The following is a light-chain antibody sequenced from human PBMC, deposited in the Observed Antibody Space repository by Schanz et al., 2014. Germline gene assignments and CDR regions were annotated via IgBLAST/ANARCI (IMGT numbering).Light chain of an antibody. CDR3: SSYTVTSTLV. CDR1: SNDVGSYNR. Sequence: QSALTQPPSVSGSPGQSVTISCTGTSNDVGSYNRVSWYQQPPGTAPKLMIYEVSNRPSGVPDRFSGSKSDVTASLTISGLQAEDEADYYCSSYTVTSTLVFGGGTKLTVL. CDR2: EVS. V-gene: IGLV2-18*02. J-gene: IGLJ2*01.